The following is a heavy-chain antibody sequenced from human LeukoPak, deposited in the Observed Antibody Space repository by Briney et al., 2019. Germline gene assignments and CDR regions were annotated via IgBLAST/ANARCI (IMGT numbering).Heavy chain of an antibody. CDR3: ARGRGYSYDGVALGGFDY. CDR2: INHSGST. J-gene: IGHJ4*02. Sequence: SETLSLTCAVYGGSFSGYYWSWIRQPPGKGLEWIGEINHSGSTNYNPSLKSRVTISVDTSKNQFSLKLSSVTAADPAVYYCARGRGYSYDGVALGGFDYWGQGTLVTVSS. V-gene: IGHV4-34*01. CDR1: GGSFSGYY. D-gene: IGHD5-18*01.